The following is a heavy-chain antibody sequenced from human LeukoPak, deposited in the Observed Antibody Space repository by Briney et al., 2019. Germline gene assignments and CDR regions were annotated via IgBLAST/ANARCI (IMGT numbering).Heavy chain of an antibody. CDR1: GFTFSSYG. V-gene: IGHV3-23*01. J-gene: IGHJ3*02. CDR3: ARDQLGSGPVLDAFDI. Sequence: GGSLRLSCAASGFTFSSYGMSWVRQAPGKGLEWVSAISGSGGSTYYADSVKGRFTISRDNSKNTLYLQMNSLRAEDTAVYYCARDQLGSGPVLDAFDIWGQGTMVSVSS. D-gene: IGHD2-15*01. CDR2: ISGSGGST.